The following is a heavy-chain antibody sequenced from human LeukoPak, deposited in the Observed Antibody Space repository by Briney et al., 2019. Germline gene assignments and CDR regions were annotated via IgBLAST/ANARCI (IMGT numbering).Heavy chain of an antibody. Sequence: SETLSLTCTVSGGSISGSSYYWGWIRQPPGKGLEWIGSIYYSGSTYYNPSLKSRVTVAIDTSKNQFSLKLNSVTAADTAVFYCAKEGRDSGGYNGWFEPWGQGTLVTVSS. CDR1: GGSISGSSYY. CDR2: IYYSGST. V-gene: IGHV4-39*07. D-gene: IGHD2-15*01. CDR3: AKEGRDSGGYNGWFEP. J-gene: IGHJ5*02.